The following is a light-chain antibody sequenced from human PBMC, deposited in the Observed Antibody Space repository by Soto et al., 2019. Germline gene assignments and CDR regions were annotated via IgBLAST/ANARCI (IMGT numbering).Light chain of an antibody. Sequence: DIVMTQSPDSLAVSLGERATINCKSSQSVLYSSNNKNYLAWYQQKPGQPPKLLIYLASTRESGVPDRFSGSGSGTDFTRTISSLQAEDVAVYYCQQYYSTPHTFGQGTKLEIK. CDR2: LAS. CDR1: QSVLYSSNNKNY. J-gene: IGKJ2*01. V-gene: IGKV4-1*01. CDR3: QQYYSTPHT.